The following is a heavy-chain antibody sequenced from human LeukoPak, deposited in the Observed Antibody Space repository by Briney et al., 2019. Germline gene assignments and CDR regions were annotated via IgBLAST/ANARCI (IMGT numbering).Heavy chain of an antibody. D-gene: IGHD6-13*01. Sequence: PSETLSLTCTVSGGSISSGDYYWSWIRQPPGKGLEWIGYIYYSGSTYYNPSLKSRVTISVDTSKNQFSLKLSSVTAADTAVYYCASIAAAATYYYYGMDVWGQGTTVTASS. J-gene: IGHJ6*02. CDR2: IYYSGST. CDR1: GGSISSGDYY. V-gene: IGHV4-30-4*01. CDR3: ASIAAAATYYYYGMDV.